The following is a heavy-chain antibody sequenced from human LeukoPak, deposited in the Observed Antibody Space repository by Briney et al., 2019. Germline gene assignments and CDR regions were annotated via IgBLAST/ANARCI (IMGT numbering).Heavy chain of an antibody. J-gene: IGHJ5*02. V-gene: IGHV1-69*05. Sequence: SSVKVSCKASGGTFSSYAISWVRQAPGQGLEWMGGIIPIFGTANYAQEFQGRVTITTDESTSTAYMELSSLRSEDTAVYYCARMIALPSRRYSWFDPWGQGTLVTVSS. D-gene: IGHD3-22*01. CDR1: GGTFSSYA. CDR2: IIPIFGTA. CDR3: ARMIALPSRRYSWFDP.